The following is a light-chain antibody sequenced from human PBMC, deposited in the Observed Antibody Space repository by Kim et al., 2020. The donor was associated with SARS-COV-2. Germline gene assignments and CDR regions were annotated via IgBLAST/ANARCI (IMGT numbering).Light chain of an antibody. J-gene: IGLJ1*01. CDR1: SGHSSYG. CDR3: QAWGTGPHV. CDR2: LNNDGSH. V-gene: IGLV4-69*02. Sequence: QPVLTQSPSASASLGASVKLTYTLSSGHSSYGIAWHQQQPEKGPRYLMKLNNDGSHSKGDGIPDRFSGSTSGTERYLTISSLQSEDEAEYYCQAWGTGPHVFGPGTKLTVL.